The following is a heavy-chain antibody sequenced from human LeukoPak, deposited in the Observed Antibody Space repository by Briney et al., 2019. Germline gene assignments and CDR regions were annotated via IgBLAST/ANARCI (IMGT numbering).Heavy chain of an antibody. D-gene: IGHD2-15*01. CDR1: GGTFSSYA. CDR3: ARDGHCSGGSCYYYYMDV. Sequence: ASVKVSCKASGGTFSSYAISWVRQAPGQGLEWMGGIIPIFGTANYAQKFQGRVTITADESTSTAYMELSSLRSDDTAVYYCARDGHCSGGSCYYYYMDVWGKGTTVTVSS. V-gene: IGHV1-69*13. CDR2: IIPIFGTA. J-gene: IGHJ6*03.